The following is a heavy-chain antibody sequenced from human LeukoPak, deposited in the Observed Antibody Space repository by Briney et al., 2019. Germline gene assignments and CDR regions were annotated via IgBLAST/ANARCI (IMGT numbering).Heavy chain of an antibody. CDR2: IYSGGST. CDR1: GFTVSSNY. CDR3: ARDYDSSGFYYWGTFGY. V-gene: IGHV3-53*01. J-gene: IGHJ4*02. D-gene: IGHD3-22*01. Sequence: GGSLRLSCAASGFTVSSNYMSWVRQAPGRGLEWVSVIYSGGSTYYADSVKGRFTISRDKSKNTLYLQMNSLRAEDTAVYYCARDYDSSGFYYWGTFGYWGQGTLVTVSS.